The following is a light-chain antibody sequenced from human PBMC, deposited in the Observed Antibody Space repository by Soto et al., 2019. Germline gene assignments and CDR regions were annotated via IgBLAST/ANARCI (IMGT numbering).Light chain of an antibody. CDR3: SSYTSSDTYV. CDR2: SVS. V-gene: IGLV2-14*03. J-gene: IGLJ1*01. Sequence: QSVLTQPASVSGSPGQSITISCTGTSSDVGGHNYVSWYQHHPGKAPKLMISSVSSRPSGVSNRFSGSKSGNTASLTISGLQPEDEADYYCSSYTSSDTYVFGTGTKLTVL. CDR1: SSDVGGHNY.